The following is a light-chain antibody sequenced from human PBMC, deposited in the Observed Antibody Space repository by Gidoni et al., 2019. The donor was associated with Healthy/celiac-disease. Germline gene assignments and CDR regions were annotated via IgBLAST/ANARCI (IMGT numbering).Light chain of an antibody. J-gene: IGKJ2*04. CDR3: MQALQTPRS. CDR2: LGS. V-gene: IGKV2-28*01. CDR1: QSLLHSNGYNY. Sequence: DIVLTQSPLSLPFTTGEQASISCRSSQSLLHSNGYNYLDWYLQKPGQSPQLLIYLGSNRASGVPDRFSGSGSGTDFTLKISRVEAEDVGVYYCMQALQTPRSFGQGTKLEIK.